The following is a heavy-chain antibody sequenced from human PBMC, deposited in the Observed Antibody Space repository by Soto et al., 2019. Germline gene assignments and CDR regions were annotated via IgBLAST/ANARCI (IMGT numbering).Heavy chain of an antibody. D-gene: IGHD6-13*01. CDR2: ITDSGTGT. J-gene: IGHJ4*02. V-gene: IGHV3-23*01. CDR1: GFTFSSCV. Sequence: EVHLLESGGGLVHPGESLRLSCGASGFTFSSCVMTWVRQAPGKGLEWVSCITDSGTGTYYADSVKGRFTISRDNSKNTMYLQMNNLRAEDTGVYYWAKGLINGRWYAEDWGQGTLVTVSS. CDR3: AKGLINGRWYAED.